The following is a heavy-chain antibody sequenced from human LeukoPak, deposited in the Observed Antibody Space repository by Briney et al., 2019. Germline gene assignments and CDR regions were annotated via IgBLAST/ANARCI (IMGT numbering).Heavy chain of an antibody. Sequence: PSETLSLTCTVSGGSISSYYWSWIRQPPGKGLEWIGYIYYSGSTNYNPSLKSRVTISVDTSKNQFSLKLSSVTAADTAVYYCARRPRGAAARNWFDPWGQGTLVTVSS. D-gene: IGHD6-13*01. CDR1: GGSISSYY. CDR3: ARRPRGAAARNWFDP. V-gene: IGHV4-59*12. CDR2: IYYSGST. J-gene: IGHJ5*02.